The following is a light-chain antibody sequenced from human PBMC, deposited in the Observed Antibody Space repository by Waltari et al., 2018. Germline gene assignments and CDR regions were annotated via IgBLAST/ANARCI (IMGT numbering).Light chain of an antibody. V-gene: IGLV2-14*03. J-gene: IGLJ1*01. CDR2: DVS. CDR3: TSYTSRHSLV. CDR1: SRDVGDYDW. Sequence: QSALTQPASVSGSPGQSITISCTGTSRDVGDYDWVSWYQQHPGKAPKVVIFDVSYRPSGVSNRFSGSKSCNTASLTISGLQAEDEADYYCTSYTSRHSLVFGTGTKVTVL.